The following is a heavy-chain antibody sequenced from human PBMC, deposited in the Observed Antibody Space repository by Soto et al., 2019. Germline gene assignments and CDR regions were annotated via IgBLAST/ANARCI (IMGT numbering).Heavy chain of an antibody. Sequence: GGSLRLSCTASGFSFSSNWMSWVRQAPGKGPEWVANINQDGSEKYCADSVKGRFTISRDNAKNSLYLRMDSLRVEDTALYYCFNVAFGYWGRGTLVTVSS. CDR1: GFSFSSNW. CDR3: FNVAFGY. V-gene: IGHV3-7*01. CDR2: INQDGSEK. J-gene: IGHJ4*02.